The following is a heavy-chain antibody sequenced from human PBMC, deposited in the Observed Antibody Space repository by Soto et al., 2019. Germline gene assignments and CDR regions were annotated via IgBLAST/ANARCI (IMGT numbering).Heavy chain of an antibody. D-gene: IGHD5-12*01. CDR2: INPNSGGT. J-gene: IGHJ4*02. CDR3: ARGGGYDHLKHLIDY. CDR1: GYTFTGYY. V-gene: IGHV1-2*04. Sequence: GASVKVSCKASGYTFTGYYMHWVRQAPGQGLEWMGWINPNSGGTNYAQKFQGWVTMTRDTSISTAYMELSRLRSDDTAVYYCARGGGYDHLKHLIDYWGQGTLVTVSS.